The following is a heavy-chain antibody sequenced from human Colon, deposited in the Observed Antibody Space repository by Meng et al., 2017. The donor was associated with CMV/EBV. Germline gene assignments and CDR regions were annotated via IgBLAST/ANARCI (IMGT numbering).Heavy chain of an antibody. CDR2: AKNRAHGYAT. CDR3: VRDGRRYSFDY. V-gene: IGHV3-72*01. CDR1: GFIFTDYF. Sequence: GGSLRLSCVTSGFIFTDYFMDWVRQSPGKGLEWVGRAKNRAHGYATEYAASVKGRFAISRDDSTDSLYLQMSSLKTEDTAVYYCVRDGRRYSFDYWGQGTLVTVSS. J-gene: IGHJ4*02. D-gene: IGHD2-15*01.